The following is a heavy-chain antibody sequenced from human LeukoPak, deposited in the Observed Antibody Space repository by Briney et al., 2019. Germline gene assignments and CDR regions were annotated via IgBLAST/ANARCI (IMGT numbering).Heavy chain of an antibody. CDR2: SSNKVDNYNT. Sequence: GGSLRLSCAVSGFTFSDHYMDWVRQVPGKGLEWVGRSSNKVDNYNTRYAASVTGRFTISRDDSKSIAYLQMNSLKTEDTAVYYCTRPPGIAAAGTWFDPWGQGTLVTVSS. V-gene: IGHV3-72*01. J-gene: IGHJ5*02. D-gene: IGHD6-13*01. CDR1: GFTFSDHY. CDR3: TRPPGIAAAGTWFDP.